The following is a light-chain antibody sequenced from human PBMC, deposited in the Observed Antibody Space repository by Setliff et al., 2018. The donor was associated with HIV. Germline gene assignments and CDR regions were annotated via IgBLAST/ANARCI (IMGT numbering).Light chain of an antibody. CDR2: EVT. Sequence: ALTQPASVSGSPGQSITISCTGTRSDVGNYNYVSWYQQHPGKAPKLMIYEVTNRPSGVSNRFSGSKSGNTASLTISGLQAEDEAYYYCNSFTSSTTLVFGPGTKVTVL. CDR3: NSFTSSTTLV. J-gene: IGLJ1*01. CDR1: RSDVGNYNY. V-gene: IGLV2-14*01.